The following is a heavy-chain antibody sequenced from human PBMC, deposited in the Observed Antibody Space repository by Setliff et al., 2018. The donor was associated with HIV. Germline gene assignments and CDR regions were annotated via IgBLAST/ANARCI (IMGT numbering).Heavy chain of an antibody. CDR1: GYSLSSDYY. V-gene: IGHV4-38-2*02. J-gene: IGHJ2*01. D-gene: IGHD2-15*01. CDR2: IYHSGST. Sequence: PSETLSLTCAVSGYSLSSDYYWGWIRQPPGKGLEWIASIYHSGSTYYNPSLKSRVIISVDTPKNQFSLKLNSVTAADTAIYYCARDRVMSAVKFWYFDLWGRGTLVTVSS. CDR3: ARDRVMSAVKFWYFDL.